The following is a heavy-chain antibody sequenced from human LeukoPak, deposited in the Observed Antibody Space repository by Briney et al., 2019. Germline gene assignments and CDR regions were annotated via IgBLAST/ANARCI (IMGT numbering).Heavy chain of an antibody. J-gene: IGHJ4*02. D-gene: IGHD3-3*01. V-gene: IGHV1-46*01. CDR1: GYTFTSYY. CDR2: INPSGGST. CDR3: ARDLSSDFWSGLAPYFDY. Sequence: GASVKVSCKASGYTFTSYYMHWVRQAPGQGLEWMGIINPSGGSTSYAQKFQGRVTMTRDTSTRTVYMELSSLRSEDTAVYYCARDLSSDFWSGLAPYFDYWGQGTLVTVSS.